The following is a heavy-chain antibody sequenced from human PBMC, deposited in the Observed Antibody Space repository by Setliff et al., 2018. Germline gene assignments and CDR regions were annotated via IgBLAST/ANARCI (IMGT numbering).Heavy chain of an antibody. CDR1: GFTFSNAW. J-gene: IGHJ4*02. D-gene: IGHD3-22*01. CDR3: ATERNYDSSGCVD. V-gene: IGHV3-15*01. Sequence: GGSLRLSCAASGFTFSNAWMSWVRQAPGKGLEWVGQIKRKTDGETTDYAAPVKGRFTISRDDSEGTLYLQMNSLKIEDTAVYFCATERNYDSSGCVDWGQGTLVTVSS. CDR2: IKRKTDGETT.